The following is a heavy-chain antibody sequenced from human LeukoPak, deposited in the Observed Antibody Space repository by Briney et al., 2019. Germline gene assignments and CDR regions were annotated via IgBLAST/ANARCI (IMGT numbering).Heavy chain of an antibody. Sequence: SENRSLTCTVSGGSISNYYWSWIRQPAGKGLEWIGRIYTSGSTDYNPSLKSRVTMSVDTSKNQCSLKLTSVTAADTAVYYCARGPPPDFDYWGQGTLVTVSS. V-gene: IGHV4-4*07. J-gene: IGHJ4*02. CDR2: IYTSGST. CDR3: ARGPPPDFDY. CDR1: GGSISNYY.